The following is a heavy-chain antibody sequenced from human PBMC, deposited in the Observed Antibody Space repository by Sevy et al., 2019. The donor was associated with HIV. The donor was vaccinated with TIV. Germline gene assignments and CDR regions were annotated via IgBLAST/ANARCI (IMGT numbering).Heavy chain of an antibody. CDR1: GGSFSGFS. V-gene: IGHV4-34*01. J-gene: IGHJ4*02. CDR2: INH. Sequence: SETLSLTCAVSGGSFSGFSWNWIRQPPGKGLEWIGEINHYSPSLKSRVTISLDTSKNQFSLKLNSVTAADTAVYYCARWRGTRVTMIVVVTTGYFDHWGQGTLVTVSS. CDR3: ARWRGTRVTMIVVVTTGYFDH. D-gene: IGHD3-22*01.